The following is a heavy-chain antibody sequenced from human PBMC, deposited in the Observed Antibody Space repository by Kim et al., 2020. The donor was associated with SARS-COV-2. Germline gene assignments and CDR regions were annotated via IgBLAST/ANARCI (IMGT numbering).Heavy chain of an antibody. Sequence: NYNPSLKRRVTVSVDTSKNQFSLKLSSATAADTAVYYCARGHGYSYGYTYWGRGTLVTVSS. J-gene: IGHJ4*02. D-gene: IGHD5-18*01. CDR3: ARGHGYSYGYTY. V-gene: IGHV4-34*01.